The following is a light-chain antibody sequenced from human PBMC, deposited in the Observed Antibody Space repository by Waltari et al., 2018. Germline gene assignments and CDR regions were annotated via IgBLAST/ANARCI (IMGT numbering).Light chain of an antibody. CDR3: QAYHSSTPGLT. V-gene: IGKV1-27*01. J-gene: IGKJ4*01. Sequence: DFQLTQSPSSLSASAGESVTITCRASQVISNFLAWYQQKPGRAPQLLISAATTLQSGVPSRFSASATGTDFTLTISTLQPEDVATYFCQAYHSSTPGLTFGGGTKVEIK. CDR2: AAT. CDR1: QVISNF.